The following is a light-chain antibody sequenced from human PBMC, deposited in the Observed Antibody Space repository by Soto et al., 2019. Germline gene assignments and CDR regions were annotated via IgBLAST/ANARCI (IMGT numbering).Light chain of an antibody. CDR3: QQLNSYPLT. CDR1: RGISSN. Sequence: DIQLTQTPSFLSASVGDRVTFTCRASRGISSNLAWFQQRPEKAPKLLIFPASTLQSGVPSRFSGSGSGTEFTLTINSLQPEDFATYYCQQLNSYPLTFGGGTKVEMK. CDR2: PAS. J-gene: IGKJ4*01. V-gene: IGKV1-9*01.